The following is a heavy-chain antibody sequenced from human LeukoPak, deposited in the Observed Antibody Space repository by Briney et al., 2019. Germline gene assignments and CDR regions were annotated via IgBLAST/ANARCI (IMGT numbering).Heavy chain of an antibody. CDR3: ARELAAAGGLGVYYYYYGMDV. CDR1: GGSISSSTYY. D-gene: IGHD6-13*01. Sequence: SETLSLTCNVSGGSISSSTYYWGWIRQPPGKGLEWIGNIYYSGTTYYNPSLKSRVTISVDTSKNQFSLKLSSVTAADTAVYYCARELAAAGGLGVYYYYYGMDVWGQGTTVTVSS. CDR2: IYYSGTT. V-gene: IGHV4-39*02. J-gene: IGHJ6*02.